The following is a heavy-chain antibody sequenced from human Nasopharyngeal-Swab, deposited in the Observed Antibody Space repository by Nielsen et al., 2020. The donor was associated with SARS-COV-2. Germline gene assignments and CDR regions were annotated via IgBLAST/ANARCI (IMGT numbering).Heavy chain of an antibody. CDR2: INPNSGGT. CDR3: ARVGDYTGYYYYYMDV. J-gene: IGHJ6*03. V-gene: IGHV1-2*06. Sequence: WVRQAPGQGLEWMGRINPNSGGTNYAQKFQGRVTMTRDTSISTAYMELSRLRSDDTAVYYCARVGDYTGYYYYYMDVWGKGTTVTVSS. D-gene: IGHD4-17*01.